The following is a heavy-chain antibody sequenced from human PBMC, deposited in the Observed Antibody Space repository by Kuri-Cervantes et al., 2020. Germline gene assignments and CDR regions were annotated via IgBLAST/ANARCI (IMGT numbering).Heavy chain of an antibody. CDR3: TTALGYCSSTSCPTHYYYYMDV. CDR1: GFTFDDYA. Sequence: LSLTCAASGFTFDDYAMHWVRQAPGKGLEWVSGVSWNSGSIGYADSVKGRFTISRDNAKNSLYLQMNSLKTEDTAVYYCTTALGYCSSTSCPTHYYYYMDVWGKGTTVTVSS. D-gene: IGHD2-2*01. CDR2: VSWNSGSI. J-gene: IGHJ6*03. V-gene: IGHV3-9*01.